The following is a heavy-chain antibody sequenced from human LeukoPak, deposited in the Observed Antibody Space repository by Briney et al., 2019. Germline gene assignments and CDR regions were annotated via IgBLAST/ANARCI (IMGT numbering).Heavy chain of an antibody. J-gene: IGHJ5*02. D-gene: IGHD6-6*01. V-gene: IGHV3-21*01. Sequence: PGGSLRLSCAASGFTFSNYDMNWVRQAPGKGLEWVSSISTSSSNIYYADSVKGRFTISRDNAKNSLFLQMTSLRAEDTAVYYCARADYSSSSRFDPWGQGTLVTVSS. CDR2: ISTSSSNI. CDR3: ARADYSSSSRFDP. CDR1: GFTFSNYD.